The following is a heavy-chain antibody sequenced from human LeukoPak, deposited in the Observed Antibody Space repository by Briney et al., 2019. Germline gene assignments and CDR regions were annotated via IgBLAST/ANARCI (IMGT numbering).Heavy chain of an antibody. CDR3: AKESPKVYYYYMDV. CDR1: GITLSGFS. V-gene: IGHV3-21*01. CDR2: ISSSSNYI. J-gene: IGHJ6*03. Sequence: GGSLRLSCEASGITLSGFSMNWVRQAPGKGLEWVSSISSSSNYIYYADSVKGRFTISRDNAKKSLYLQMNSLRAEDTAVYYCAKESPKVYYYYMDVWGKGTTVTISS.